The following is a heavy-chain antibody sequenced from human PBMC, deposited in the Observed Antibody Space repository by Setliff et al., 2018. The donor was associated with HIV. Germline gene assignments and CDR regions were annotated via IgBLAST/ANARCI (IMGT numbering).Heavy chain of an antibody. CDR1: GGTFRKYS. Sequence: SVKVSCKASGGTFRKYSISWVRQAPGQGLEWMGGIIPIFGSTTYAQKFQGRVTMTEDTSIDTAYMELTRLGSEDTAVYYCAIDGAGGWLRPMPDYWGQGTLVTVSS. CDR2: IIPIFGST. J-gene: IGHJ4*02. CDR3: AIDGAGGWLRPMPDY. V-gene: IGHV1-69*06. D-gene: IGHD5-12*01.